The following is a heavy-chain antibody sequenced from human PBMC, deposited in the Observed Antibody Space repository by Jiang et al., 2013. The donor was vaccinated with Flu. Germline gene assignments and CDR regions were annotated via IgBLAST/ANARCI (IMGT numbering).Heavy chain of an antibody. CDR2: IDPSDSYT. CDR3: ARLTTPPAETQWLGWYYYYGMDV. CDR1: GYSFTSYW. D-gene: IGHD6-19*01. J-gene: IGHJ6*02. V-gene: IGHV5-10-1*01. Sequence: GAEVKKPGESLKISCKGSGYSFTSYWISWVRQMPGKGLEWMGRIDPSDSYTNYSPSFQGHVTISADKSISTAYLQWSSLKASDTAMYYCARLTTPPAETQWLGWYYYYGMDVWGQGTTVTVSS.